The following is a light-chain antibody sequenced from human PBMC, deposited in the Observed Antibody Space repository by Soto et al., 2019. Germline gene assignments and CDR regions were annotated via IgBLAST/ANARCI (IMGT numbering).Light chain of an antibody. CDR1: QSISSN. CDR3: QEYNNWPLIT. J-gene: IGKJ5*01. Sequence: EIVMTQSPDTLSVSPGERATLSCRASQSISSNLAWYQQRPGQAPRLLVHGAYNRATGIPVRFSGSGSGTEFTLTISSLQSEDFAVYYCQEYNNWPLITFGQGTRLEIK. V-gene: IGKV3-15*01. CDR2: GAY.